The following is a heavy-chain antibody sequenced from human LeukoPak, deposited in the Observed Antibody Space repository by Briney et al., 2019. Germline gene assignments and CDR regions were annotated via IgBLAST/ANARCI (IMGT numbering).Heavy chain of an antibody. V-gene: IGHV3-33*01. CDR1: GFTFSSYG. CDR2: IWYDGSNK. CDR3: ARDRLMVRGVIITFYFDY. J-gene: IGHJ4*02. Sequence: GRSLRLSCAASGFTFSSYGMHWVRQAPGKGLEWVAVIWYDGSNKYYADSVKGRFTISRDNSKNTLYPQMNSLRTEDTAVYYCARDRLMVRGVIITFYFDYWGQGTLVTVSS. D-gene: IGHD3-10*01.